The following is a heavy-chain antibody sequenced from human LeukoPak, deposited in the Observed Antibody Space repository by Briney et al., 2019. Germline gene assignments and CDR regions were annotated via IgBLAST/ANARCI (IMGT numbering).Heavy chain of an antibody. D-gene: IGHD3-22*01. J-gene: IGHJ4*02. CDR2: ISSSSSYI. CDR1: GFTFNNYA. CDR3: AREGRYYDSSGYSLDY. V-gene: IGHV3-21*01. Sequence: GGSLRLSCAASGFTFNNYAMQWVRQAPGKGLEWVSSISSSSSYIYYADSVKGRFTISRNNAKNSLYLQMNSLRAEDTAVYYCAREGRYYDSSGYSLDYWGQGTLVTVSS.